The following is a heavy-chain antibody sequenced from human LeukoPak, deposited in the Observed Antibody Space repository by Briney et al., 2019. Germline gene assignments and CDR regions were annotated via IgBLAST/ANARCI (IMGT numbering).Heavy chain of an antibody. CDR1: EGSLRRYA. J-gene: IGHJ6*04. D-gene: IGHD1-1*01. V-gene: IGHV1-69*06. CDR3: AARDKGNDFLSYHAMDV. CDR2: FMPVLDTG. Sequence: SVKVSCKTSEGSLRRYAFDWVRQAPGQGLEWMGGFMPVLDTGHVAQGFQGRVTITADRSTSRTYMEPRSLRPEDTALYYCAARDKGNDFLSYHAMDVWGNGTTVTVSS.